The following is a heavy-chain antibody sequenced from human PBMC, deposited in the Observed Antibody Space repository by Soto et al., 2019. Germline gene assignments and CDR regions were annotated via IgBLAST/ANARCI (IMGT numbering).Heavy chain of an antibody. D-gene: IGHD3-10*01. V-gene: IGHV3-30*18. J-gene: IGHJ6*02. CDR2: ISYDGSNK. CDR3: AKESSLWFGELLSDYYYGMAV. CDR1: GFTFSSYG. Sequence: QVQLVESGGGVVQPGRSLRLSCAASGFTFSSYGMHWVRQAPGKGLEWVAVISYDGSNKYYADSVKGRFTISRDNSKNTLYLQMNSLRAEDTAVYYCAKESSLWFGELLSDYYYGMAVWGQGTTVTVSS.